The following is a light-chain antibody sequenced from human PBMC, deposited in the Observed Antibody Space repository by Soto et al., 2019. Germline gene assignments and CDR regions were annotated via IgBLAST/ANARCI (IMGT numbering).Light chain of an antibody. CDR1: SSDIGYYNF. J-gene: IGLJ2*01. Sequence: QSALTQPASVSGSPGQSITISCTGTSSDIGYYNFVSWYQQHPGKAPKLMIYEVRNRPSGVSNRFSGSKSGNTASLTISGLQAEDEADYYCSAYTSTSTPVVFGGGTKVTVL. CDR2: EVR. CDR3: SAYTSTSTPVV. V-gene: IGLV2-14*01.